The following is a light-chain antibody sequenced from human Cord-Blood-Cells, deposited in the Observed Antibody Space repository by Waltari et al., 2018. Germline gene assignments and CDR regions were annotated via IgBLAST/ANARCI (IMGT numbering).Light chain of an antibody. Sequence: DIQMTQSPSTLSASVGDRVTITCRTSQSISSWLAWYQQKPGQAPKLLIYDASSLENGLPSRFSGSGSGTEFTLTSSSLQPDDFATYDCQQYNSYSPTFGGGTKVEIK. J-gene: IGKJ4*01. CDR3: QQYNSYSPT. V-gene: IGKV1-5*01. CDR1: QSISSW. CDR2: DAS.